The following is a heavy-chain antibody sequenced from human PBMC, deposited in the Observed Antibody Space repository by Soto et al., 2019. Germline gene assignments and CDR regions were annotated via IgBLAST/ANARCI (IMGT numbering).Heavy chain of an antibody. Sequence: SDTLSLTCAFPGLSISSSNWWSWVRQSPGKGLEWIGEIYHSGSTNYNPSLKSRVTISVDKSKNQFSLKLSSVTAADTAVYYCARGSGRQVYNYYGMDVWGQGTTVT. V-gene: IGHV4-4*02. CDR1: GLSISSSNW. J-gene: IGHJ6*02. CDR3: ARGSGRQVYNYYGMDV. D-gene: IGHD3-10*01. CDR2: IYHSGST.